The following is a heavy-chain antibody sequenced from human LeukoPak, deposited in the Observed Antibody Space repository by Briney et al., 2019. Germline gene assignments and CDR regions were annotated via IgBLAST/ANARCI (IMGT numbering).Heavy chain of an antibody. J-gene: IGHJ4*02. D-gene: IGHD3-10*01. CDR1: GGSFSGYY. CDR2: INHSGST. Sequence: SETLSLTCAVYGGSFSGYYWSWIRQPPGKGLEWIGEINHSGSTNYNPSLKSRVTISVDTSKNQFPLKLSSVTAADTAVYYCASYFPGYWGQGTLVTVSS. V-gene: IGHV4-34*01. CDR3: ASYFPGY.